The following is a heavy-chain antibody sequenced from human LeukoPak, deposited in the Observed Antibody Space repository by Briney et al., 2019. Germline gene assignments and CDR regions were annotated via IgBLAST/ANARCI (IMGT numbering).Heavy chain of an antibody. CDR3: ARVSYDSGSYLDY. CDR2: ISTGGSTI. Sequence: GGSLRLSCAASGFTFSDYYMSWIRQARGKGLEWISDISTGGSTIRYADSVKGRFTISRDNAKNSLYLQMNSLRAEDTAVYYCARVSYDSGSYLDYWGQGTLVTVSS. D-gene: IGHD3-10*01. V-gene: IGHV3-11*01. CDR1: GFTFSDYY. J-gene: IGHJ4*02.